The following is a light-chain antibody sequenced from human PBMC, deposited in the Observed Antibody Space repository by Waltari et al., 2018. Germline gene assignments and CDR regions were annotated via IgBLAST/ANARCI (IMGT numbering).Light chain of an antibody. V-gene: IGLV2-8*01. CDR1: SSDVGRDYNY. CDR2: EVS. CDR3: SSYAGSNTDV. J-gene: IGLJ1*01. Sequence: QSALTQPPSASGSPGQSLTISCTGTSSDVGRDYNYVSWYQQHPGKAPKLIIHEVSKRPSGVPDRFSGSKSGNTASLTVSGLQAEDEADYYCSSYAGSNTDVFGTGTRVTV.